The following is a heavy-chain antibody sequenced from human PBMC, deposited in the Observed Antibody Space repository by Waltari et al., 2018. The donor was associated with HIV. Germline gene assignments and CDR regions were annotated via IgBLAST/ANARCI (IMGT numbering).Heavy chain of an antibody. CDR1: GFNFDDYA. CDR3: AKGPTLTSPPTYFNY. CDR2: ISWNSGII. V-gene: IGHV3-9*01. Sequence: EVNMVESGGGLVQPGRSLRLSCVASGFNFDDYAIHWVRQTPGKGLEGVSGISWNSGIIGYADSVKGRFTISRDNAKNSLFLQMNSLRPEDTAFYYCAKGPTLTSPPTYFNYWGQGTLVTVSS. D-gene: IGHD2-2*01. J-gene: IGHJ4*02.